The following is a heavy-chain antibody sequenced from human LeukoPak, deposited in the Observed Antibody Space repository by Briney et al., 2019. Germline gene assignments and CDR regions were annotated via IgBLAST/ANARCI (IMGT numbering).Heavy chain of an antibody. CDR3: ARGSGRTDYYDSSGTFDY. Sequence: SVKVSCKASGGTFSSYAISWVRQAPGQGLEWMGGIIPIFGTANYTQKFQGRVTITADESTSTAYMELSSLRSEDTAVYYCARGSGRTDYYDSSGTFDYWGQGTLVTVSS. CDR1: GGTFSSYA. V-gene: IGHV1-69*13. J-gene: IGHJ4*02. CDR2: IIPIFGTA. D-gene: IGHD3-22*01.